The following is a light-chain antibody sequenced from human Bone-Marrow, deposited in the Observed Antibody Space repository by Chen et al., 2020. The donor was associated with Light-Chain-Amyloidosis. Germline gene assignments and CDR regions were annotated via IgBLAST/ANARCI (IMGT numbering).Light chain of an antibody. Sequence: QSALNQPASVSGSPGQSITISCTGTSGVVGTYNYVSCSQQPPGKAPKAKIYAVSNRPSGVSYRFSGSKSGHTVYLAIAWLQAEDEAYYYCSSITSSSSYVFGPGTKVTVL. CDR1: SGVVGTYNY. CDR3: SSITSSSSYV. CDR2: AVS. J-gene: IGLJ1*01. V-gene: IGLV2-14*01.